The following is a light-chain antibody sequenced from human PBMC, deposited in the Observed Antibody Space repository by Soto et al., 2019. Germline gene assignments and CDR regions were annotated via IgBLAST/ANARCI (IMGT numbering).Light chain of an antibody. V-gene: IGLV2-14*03. CDR1: SSDVGGYNY. Sequence: SALTQPASVSGSPGQSITISCTGTSSDVGGYNYVSWYQHHPGKAPKLIIYDVTNRPSGVSNPFSGSKSGNTASLTISGLQPEDEVDYYCSSYTTSNTRQIVFGTGTKVTV. J-gene: IGLJ1*01. CDR3: SSYTTSNTRQIV. CDR2: DVT.